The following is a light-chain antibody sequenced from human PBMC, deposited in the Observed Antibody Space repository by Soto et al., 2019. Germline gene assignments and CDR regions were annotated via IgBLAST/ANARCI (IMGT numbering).Light chain of an antibody. CDR3: SSYTGSSTPV. CDR2: EVS. CDR1: SSDVGGYNY. V-gene: IGLV2-14*01. J-gene: IGLJ3*02. Sequence: QSVLTQPASVSGSPGQSITISCTGTSSDVGGYNYVSWYQHHPGKAPKLMIYEVSNRPSGVSNRFSGSKSGNTASLTISGLQAEDEAVYYCSSYTGSSTPVFGGGTKLTVL.